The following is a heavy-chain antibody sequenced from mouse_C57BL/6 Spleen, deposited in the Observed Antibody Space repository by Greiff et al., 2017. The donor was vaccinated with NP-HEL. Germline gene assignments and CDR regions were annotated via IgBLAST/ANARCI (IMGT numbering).Heavy chain of an antibody. CDR2: ISSGSSTI. J-gene: IGHJ4*01. V-gene: IGHV5-17*01. CDR1: GFTFSASG. CDR3: AREGYEYDVFYAMDC. D-gene: IGHD2-4*01. Sequence: DVHLVESGGGLVKPGGSLKLSCAASGFTFSASGMHWVRQAPEKGLEWVAYISSGSSTIYYAATVKGRFSISRDSAKNTLFLQMTSLRSEDTAMYYCAREGYEYDVFYAMDCWGQGSSVTVAS.